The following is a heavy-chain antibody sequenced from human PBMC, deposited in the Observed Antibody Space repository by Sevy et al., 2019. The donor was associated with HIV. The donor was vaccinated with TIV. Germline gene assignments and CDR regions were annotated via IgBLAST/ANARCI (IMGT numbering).Heavy chain of an antibody. V-gene: IGHV3-23*01. CDR3: AKVGTPLIRYYFDY. Sequence: GGSLRLSCAASGFTFSNYAMNWVRQAPGKGLEWVSGISGSGGRTYYADSVKGRFTISRDKSKNTVYLQVNSLRAEDTAVYYCAKVGTPLIRYYFDYWGQGTLVTVSS. J-gene: IGHJ4*02. CDR1: GFTFSNYA. CDR2: ISGSGGRT. D-gene: IGHD1-1*01.